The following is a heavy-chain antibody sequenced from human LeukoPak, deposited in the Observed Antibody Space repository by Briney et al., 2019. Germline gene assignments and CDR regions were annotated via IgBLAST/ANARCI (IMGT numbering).Heavy chain of an antibody. V-gene: IGHV3-9*01. Sequence: GGSLRLSCAASGFTFDDYAMHWVRQAPGKGLEWVSGISWNSGSIGYADSVKGRFTISRDNAKNSLYLQMNSLRAEDTAVYYCARDRDYYYGSGNYYHYYYGMDVWGQGTTVTVSS. J-gene: IGHJ6*02. CDR3: ARDRDYYYGSGNYYHYYYGMDV. CDR2: ISWNSGSI. CDR1: GFTFDDYA. D-gene: IGHD3-10*01.